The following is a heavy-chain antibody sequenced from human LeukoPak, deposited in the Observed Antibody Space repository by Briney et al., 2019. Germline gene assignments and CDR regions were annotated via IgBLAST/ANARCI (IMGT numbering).Heavy chain of an antibody. V-gene: IGHV1-18*01. D-gene: IGHD3-10*01. Sequence: ASVKVSCKASGYTFTSYGISWVRQAPGQGLEWMGWISAYNGNTNYAQRLQGRVTMTTDTSTSTAYMELRSLRSDDTAGYYCARVAYYLDAFDIWGQGTMVTVSS. CDR2: ISAYNGNT. CDR1: GYTFTSYG. J-gene: IGHJ3*02. CDR3: ARVAYYLDAFDI.